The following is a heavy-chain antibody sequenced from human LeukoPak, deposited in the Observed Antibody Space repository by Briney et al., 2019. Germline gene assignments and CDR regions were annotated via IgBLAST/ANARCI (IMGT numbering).Heavy chain of an antibody. D-gene: IGHD5-24*01. Sequence: ASVKVSCKASGYTFTSYAMHWVRQAPGQRLEWMGWINAGNGNTKYSQKFQGRVTITGDTSASTAYMELSSLRSEDTAVYYCARGDGYNAPFDYWGQGTLVTVSS. CDR1: GYTFTSYA. J-gene: IGHJ4*02. CDR3: ARGDGYNAPFDY. CDR2: INAGNGNT. V-gene: IGHV1-3*01.